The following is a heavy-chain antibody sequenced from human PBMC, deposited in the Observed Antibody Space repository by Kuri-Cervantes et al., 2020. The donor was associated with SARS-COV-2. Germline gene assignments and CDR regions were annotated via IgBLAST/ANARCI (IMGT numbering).Heavy chain of an antibody. CDR2: ISSSSSYI. V-gene: IGHV3-21*01. CDR1: GFTFSSYS. Sequence: GESLKIFCAASGFTFSSYSMNWVRQAPGKGLEWVSSISSSSSYIYYADSVKGRFTISRDNAKNSLYLQVNSLRAEDTAVYYCARDLKASRETDYWGQGTLVTVSS. J-gene: IGHJ4*02. CDR3: ARDLKASRETDY. D-gene: IGHD3-10*01.